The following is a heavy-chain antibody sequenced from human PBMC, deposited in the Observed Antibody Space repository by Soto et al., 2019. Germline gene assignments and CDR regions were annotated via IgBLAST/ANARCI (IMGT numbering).Heavy chain of an antibody. V-gene: IGHV1-58*01. Sequence: QMQLVQSGPEVKKPGTSVKVSCKASGFTFTSSAVQWVRQARGQRLEWIGWIVVGSGNTNYAQKFQDRVTFTWDMSTSTAYMELSSLRSEYTALYYCAEEGYCSGGSCYDAFDIWGQGTMVTVSS. CDR1: GFTFTSSA. CDR2: IVVGSGNT. J-gene: IGHJ3*02. CDR3: AEEGYCSGGSCYDAFDI. D-gene: IGHD2-15*01.